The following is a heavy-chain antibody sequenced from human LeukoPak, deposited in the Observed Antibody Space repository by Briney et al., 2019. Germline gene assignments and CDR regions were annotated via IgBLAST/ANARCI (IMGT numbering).Heavy chain of an antibody. V-gene: IGHV1-2*02. CDR3: ARGYYDRGSLYYFDY. CDR2: IDPNSGGT. Sequence: GASVKVSCKTSGYTFTGYYTHWVGQAPGQGLEWMGWIDPNSGGTNYAQKFQGRVTMTRDTSIGTAYMELSGLTSDDTAVYYCARGYYDRGSLYYFDYWGQGTLVTVSS. D-gene: IGHD3-22*01. J-gene: IGHJ4*02. CDR1: GYTFTGYY.